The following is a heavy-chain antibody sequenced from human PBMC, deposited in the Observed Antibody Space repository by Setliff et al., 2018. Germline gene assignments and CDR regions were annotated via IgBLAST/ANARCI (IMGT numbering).Heavy chain of an antibody. D-gene: IGHD3-16*01. CDR2: MNPERDNT. CDR1: GYSFISYD. CDR3: VRNPLGPEASTPGGY. V-gene: IGHV1-8*01. Sequence: GASVKVSCKASGYSFISYDINWVRQAPGQGLEWMGWMNPERDNTGYAQKFQGRVTMTGHASINAAYMELTSLTSEDTAVYYCVRNPLGPEASTPGGYWGQGTLGTVS. J-gene: IGHJ4*02.